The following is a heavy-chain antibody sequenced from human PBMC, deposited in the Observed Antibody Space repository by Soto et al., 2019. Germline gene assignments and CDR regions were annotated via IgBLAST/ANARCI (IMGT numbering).Heavy chain of an antibody. CDR3: ARDNGANAFDI. D-gene: IGHD2-8*01. CDR2: INPNSGGT. Sequence: ASVKVSCKASGYTFTGYYMHWVRQAPGQGLEWMGWINPNSGGTNYAQKVQGWVTMTRDTSISTAYMELSRLRSDDTAVYYCARDNGANAFDIWGQGTMVTVSS. V-gene: IGHV1-2*04. CDR1: GYTFTGYY. J-gene: IGHJ3*02.